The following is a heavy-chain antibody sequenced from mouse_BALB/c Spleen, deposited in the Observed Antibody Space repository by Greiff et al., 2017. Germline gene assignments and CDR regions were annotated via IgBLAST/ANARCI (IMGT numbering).Heavy chain of an antibody. Sequence: EVQGVESGGGLVQPGGSRKLSCAASGFTFSSFGMHWVRQAPEKGLEWVAYISSGSSTIYYADTVKGRFTISRDNPKNTLFLQMTSLRSEDTAMYYCARGGYFDDWGQGTTLTVSS. CDR1: GFTFSSFG. CDR3: ARGGYFDD. J-gene: IGHJ2*01. CDR2: ISSGSSTI. V-gene: IGHV5-17*02.